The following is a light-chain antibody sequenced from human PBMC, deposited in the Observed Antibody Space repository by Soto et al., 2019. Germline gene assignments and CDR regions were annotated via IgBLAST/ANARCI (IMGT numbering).Light chain of an antibody. CDR3: ENWDSNTRV. V-gene: IGLV4-60*02. CDR1: SRHSSSI. J-gene: IGLJ2*01. CDR2: LEGSGSY. Sequence: QPVLTQSSSASASLGSSVKLTCTLSSRHSSSIIAWHHQQPGKAPRYLMKLEGSGSYNKGSGVPDRFSGSSSGADRYLTISTLQFEDEANYYCENWDSNTRVFGGGTKLTVL.